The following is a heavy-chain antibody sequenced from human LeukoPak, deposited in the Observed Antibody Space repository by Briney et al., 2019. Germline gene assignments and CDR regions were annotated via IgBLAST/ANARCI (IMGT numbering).Heavy chain of an antibody. CDR1: GYTFTSYY. Sequence: GASVKVSCKASGYTFTSYYMHWVRQAPGQGLEWMGIINPSGGSTSYAQKFQGRVTMTRDMSTSTVYMELSSLRSEDTAVYYCAREGYSSGFGGLGYYYYYYMDVWGKGTTVTVSS. J-gene: IGHJ6*03. V-gene: IGHV1-46*01. CDR3: AREGYSSGFGGLGYYYYYYMDV. D-gene: IGHD6-25*01. CDR2: INPSGGST.